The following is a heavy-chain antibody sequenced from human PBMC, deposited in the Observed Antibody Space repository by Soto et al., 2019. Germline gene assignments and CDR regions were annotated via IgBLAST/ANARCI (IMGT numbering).Heavy chain of an antibody. J-gene: IGHJ5*01. D-gene: IGHD2-2*01. CDR1: GYSFTSHW. CDR2: VDPSDSYT. CDR3: TRDLGSTTPS. Sequence: GESLKISCYGSGYSFTSHWISWVRQMPGKGLEWMGRVDPSDSYTNYSPSFQGHVTISADKSISTAYLQWSSLKASDTAMYYCTRDLGSTTPSWGPGTRVTVSS. V-gene: IGHV5-10-1*01.